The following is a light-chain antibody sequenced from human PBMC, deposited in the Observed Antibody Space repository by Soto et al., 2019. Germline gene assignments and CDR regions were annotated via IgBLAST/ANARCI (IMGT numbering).Light chain of an antibody. J-gene: IGKJ5*01. CDR3: QQYDNLLPIT. V-gene: IGKV1-33*01. CDR2: DAS. Sequence: IQKTQSPSSLSASVGARVTITCQASQDISKNLNWYQQKPGKAPKLLIYDASSLQTGVPSRFSGSGSATHFTFTISSLQPEDMATYYCQQYDNLLPITFGQGTRLEIK. CDR1: QDISKN.